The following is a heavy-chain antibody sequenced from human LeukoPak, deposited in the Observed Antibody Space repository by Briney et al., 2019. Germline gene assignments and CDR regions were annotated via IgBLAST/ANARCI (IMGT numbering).Heavy chain of an antibody. Sequence: GGSLRLSCAASGFTFSSYGMHWVRQAPGKGLEWVAVISYDGSNKYYADSVKGRFTISRDNSKNTLYLQMNSLRAEDTAVYYCVYSGNFRFDCWGQGTLVTVSS. CDR1: GFTFSSYG. CDR2: ISYDGSNK. J-gene: IGHJ4*02. CDR3: VYSGNFRFDC. V-gene: IGHV3-30*03. D-gene: IGHD1-26*01.